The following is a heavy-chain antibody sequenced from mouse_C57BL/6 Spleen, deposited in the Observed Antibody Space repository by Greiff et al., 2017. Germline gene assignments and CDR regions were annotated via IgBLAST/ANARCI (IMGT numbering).Heavy chain of an antibody. V-gene: IGHV5-17*01. CDR2: ISSGSSTI. D-gene: IGHD3-3*01. Sequence: EVQLQQSGGGLVKPGGSLKLSCAASGFTFSDYGMHWVRQAPEKGLEWVAYISSGSSTIYYADTVKGRFTISRDNAKNTLFLQMTSLRSEDTAMYYCARAGREYYFDYWGQGTTLTVSS. CDR3: ARAGREYYFDY. J-gene: IGHJ2*01. CDR1: GFTFSDYG.